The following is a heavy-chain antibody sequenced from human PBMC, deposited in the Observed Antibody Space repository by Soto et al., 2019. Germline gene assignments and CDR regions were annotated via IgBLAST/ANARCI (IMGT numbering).Heavy chain of an antibody. CDR2: IIPIFGTA. J-gene: IGHJ2*01. CDR1: GGTFSSYA. Sequence: SVKVSCKASGGTFSSYAISWVRQAPGQGLEWMGGIIPIFGTANYAQKFQGRVTITADESTSTAYMELSSLRSEDTAVYYCARVVTVVKSFHYWYFDLWGRGTLVTSPQ. CDR3: ARVVTVVKSFHYWYFDL. V-gene: IGHV1-69*13. D-gene: IGHD2-15*01.